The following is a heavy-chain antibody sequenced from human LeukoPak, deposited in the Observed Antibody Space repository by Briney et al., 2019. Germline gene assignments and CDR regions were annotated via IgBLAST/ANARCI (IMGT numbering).Heavy chain of an antibody. Sequence: SETLSLTCTVSGGSISSYYWSWIRQPPGKGLEWIGRTYPSGSTNYNPSLKSRVTMSVDTSKNQFSLKLSSVTAADTAVYYCARGSVAGTELDYWGQGTLVTVSS. CDR3: ARGSVAGTELDY. V-gene: IGHV4-4*07. CDR2: TYPSGST. J-gene: IGHJ4*02. CDR1: GGSISSYY. D-gene: IGHD6-19*01.